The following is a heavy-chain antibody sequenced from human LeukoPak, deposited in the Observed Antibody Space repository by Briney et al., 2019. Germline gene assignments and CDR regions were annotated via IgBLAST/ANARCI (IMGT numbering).Heavy chain of an antibody. D-gene: IGHD3-10*01. CDR3: ARDRGLDGSDQLDS. CDR2: INSNGDT. Sequence: SETLSLTCTVSGGSISSCHWIWIRQPAGKGLEWIGRINSNGDTVYNPSLKSRATMSLDMTNNQFSLKLSSVTAADTAVYYCARDRGLDGSDQLDSWGPGTLVTVSS. V-gene: IGHV4-4*07. CDR1: GGSISSCH. J-gene: IGHJ5*01.